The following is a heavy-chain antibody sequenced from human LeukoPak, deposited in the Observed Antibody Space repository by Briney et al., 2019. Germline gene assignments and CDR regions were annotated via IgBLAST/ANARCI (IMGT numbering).Heavy chain of an antibody. CDR3: ARVYSSSELDY. D-gene: IGHD6-6*01. CDR1: GFTFSSYS. CDR2: ISSSSSTI. Sequence: GGSLRLSCAASGFTFSSYSMNWVRQAPGKGLEWVSYISSSSSTIYYADSVKGRFTISRDNAKNSLYLQMNSLRAEDTAVYYCARVYSSSELDYWGQGTLVTVSS. V-gene: IGHV3-48*01. J-gene: IGHJ4*02.